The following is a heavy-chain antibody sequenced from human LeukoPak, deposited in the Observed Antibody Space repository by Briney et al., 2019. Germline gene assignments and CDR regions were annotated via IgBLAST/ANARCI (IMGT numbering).Heavy chain of an antibody. CDR2: ISYDGSNK. J-gene: IGHJ4*02. V-gene: IGHV3-30*18. CDR3: AKDLGVLRYFDWLGAFDY. Sequence: GGSLRLSCAASGFTFSSYGMHWVRQAPGKGLEWVAVISYDGSNKYYADSVKGRFTISRDNSKNTLYLQMNSLRAEDTAVYYCAKDLGVLRYFDWLGAFDYWGQGTLVTVSS. CDR1: GFTFSSYG. D-gene: IGHD3-9*01.